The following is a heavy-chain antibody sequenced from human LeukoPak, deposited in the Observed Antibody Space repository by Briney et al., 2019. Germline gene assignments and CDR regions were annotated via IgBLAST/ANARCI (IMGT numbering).Heavy chain of an antibody. J-gene: IGHJ4*02. Sequence: NTGGSLRLALSVAGLTVSDYDISWIRQTPGGWLELGSYIIRDGSTIYHANSVKGRFTISRDNAENSLYLQMNSLRAEETAVYYCARRAAAGRCFDYWGQGTLVTVSS. CDR1: GLTVSDYD. CDR2: IIRDGSTI. D-gene: IGHD6-13*01. V-gene: IGHV3-11*01. CDR3: ARRAAAGRCFDY.